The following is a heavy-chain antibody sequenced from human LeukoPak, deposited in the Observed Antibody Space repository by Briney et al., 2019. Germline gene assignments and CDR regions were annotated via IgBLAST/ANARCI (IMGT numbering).Heavy chain of an antibody. V-gene: IGHV4-59*12. Sequence: SETLSLTCTVSGGSISSYYWSWIRQPPGRGLEWIGYIYYSGSTYYNPSLKSRVTISVDTSKNQFSLKLSSVTAADTAVYYCARDARYYYDSSGFDYWGQGTLVTVSS. D-gene: IGHD3-22*01. J-gene: IGHJ4*02. CDR2: IYYSGST. CDR1: GGSISSYY. CDR3: ARDARYYYDSSGFDY.